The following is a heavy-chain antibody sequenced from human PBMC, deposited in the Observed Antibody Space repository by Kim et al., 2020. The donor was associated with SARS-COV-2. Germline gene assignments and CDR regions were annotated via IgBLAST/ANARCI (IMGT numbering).Heavy chain of an antibody. J-gene: IGHJ1*01. CDR2: IYSGGNT. V-gene: IGHV3-66*01. Sequence: GGSLRLSCAASGYTVTYSYMGWVRQAPGKGLEWVSFIYSGGNTIYADSVMGRLIISRDHSKNTLYLQLNSLRAKDTAVYYCATVVFYYDAGYFKNWGQGTLVIVSS. D-gene: IGHD3-22*01. CDR3: ATVVFYYDAGYFKN. CDR1: GYTVTYSY.